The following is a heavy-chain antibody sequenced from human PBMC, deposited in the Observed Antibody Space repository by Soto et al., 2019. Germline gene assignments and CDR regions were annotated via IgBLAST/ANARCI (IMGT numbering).Heavy chain of an antibody. V-gene: IGHV4-31*03. CDR2: IYFTWNT. CDR1: AASVNSGCHY. D-gene: IGHD2-21*02. CDR3: VSGDAWGVLLAY. Sequence: SQTLSLTFTVSAASVNSGCHYWNWDRLRPGRGLEWLGYIYFTWNTYYNPSLERRVTISLDTPQNQFSLELNSVSAADTAVYYCVSGDAWGVLLAYWGQGALVAVFS. J-gene: IGHJ4*02.